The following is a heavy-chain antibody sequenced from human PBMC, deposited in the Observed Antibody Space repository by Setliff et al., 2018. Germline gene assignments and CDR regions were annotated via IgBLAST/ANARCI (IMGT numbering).Heavy chain of an antibody. CDR1: GFTLSDHY. CDR3: AREVVGAPSAFDI. Sequence: PGGSLRLSCAASGFTLSDHYMDWVRQAPGKGLEWVGRIRKKTKSYSTDYAASVKGRFTMSRDDLKNSVDLQMNSLKTEDTAVYYCAREVVGAPSAFDIWGQGTMVTVSS. CDR2: IRKKTKSYST. J-gene: IGHJ3*02. V-gene: IGHV3-72*01. D-gene: IGHD1-26*01.